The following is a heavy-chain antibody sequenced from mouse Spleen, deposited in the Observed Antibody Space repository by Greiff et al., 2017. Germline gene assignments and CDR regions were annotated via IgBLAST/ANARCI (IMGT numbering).Heavy chain of an antibody. CDR1: GYAFTNYL. CDR3: ARRRYGAMDY. Sequence: QVQLQQSGAELVRPGTSVKVSCKASGYAFTNYLIEWVKQRPGQGLEWIGVINPGSGGTNYNEKFKGKATLTADKSSSTAYMQLSSLTSEDSAVYFCARRRYGAMDYWGQGTSVTVSS. V-gene: IGHV1-54*01. CDR2: INPGSGGT. J-gene: IGHJ4*01. D-gene: IGHD2-14*01.